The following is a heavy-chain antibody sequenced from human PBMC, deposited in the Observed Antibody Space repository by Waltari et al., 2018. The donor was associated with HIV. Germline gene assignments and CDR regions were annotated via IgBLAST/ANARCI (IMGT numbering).Heavy chain of an antibody. D-gene: IGHD3-9*01. CDR2: IIPIFNTR. CDR1: GGTFNNYA. V-gene: IGHV1-69*01. J-gene: IGHJ4*02. CDR3: ARGVYYDILTGPIMGYFDY. Sequence: QVQLVQSGAEAKKPGSSVKVSCKASGGTFNNYAIIWVRQAPGQGLEWMGGIIPIFNTRNYAQKFQGRVTITADESTSTAYMELSSLRSEDTAVYYCARGVYYDILTGPIMGYFDYWGQGTLVTVSS.